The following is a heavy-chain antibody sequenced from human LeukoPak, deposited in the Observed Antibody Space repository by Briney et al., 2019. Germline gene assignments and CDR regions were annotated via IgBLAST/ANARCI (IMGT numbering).Heavy chain of an antibody. CDR3: ARGPTYQPIDY. CDR2: IHYSETT. V-gene: IGHV4-39*02. CDR1: GVSISSSNYY. D-gene: IGHD2-2*01. Sequence: PSETLSLTCTVSGVSISSSNYYWGWFRQPPGKGLEWIASIHYSETTYYNPSLKSRVTISVDTSKNHFSLKLSSVTAADTAVYYCARGPTYQPIDYWGQGTLVTVSS. J-gene: IGHJ4*02.